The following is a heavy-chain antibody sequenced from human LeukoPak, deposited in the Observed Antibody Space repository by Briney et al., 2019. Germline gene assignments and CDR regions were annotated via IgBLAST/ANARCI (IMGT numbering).Heavy chain of an antibody. Sequence: GGSLRLSCAASGFTFSSYAMSWVRQAPGKGLEWVSAISGSGGSTYYADSVKGRFTISRDNSKNTLYLQMNSLRAEDTAVYYCAKGIVATIRRGLGGYFDYWGQGTLVTVSS. V-gene: IGHV3-23*01. J-gene: IGHJ4*02. CDR2: ISGSGGST. D-gene: IGHD5-12*01. CDR3: AKGIVATIRRGLGGYFDY. CDR1: GFTFSSYA.